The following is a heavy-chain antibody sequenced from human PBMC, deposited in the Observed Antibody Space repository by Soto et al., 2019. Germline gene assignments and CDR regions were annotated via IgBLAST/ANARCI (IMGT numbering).Heavy chain of an antibody. CDR1: GYTFTGYY. CDR2: INPNSGGT. V-gene: IGHV1-2*04. CDR3: ARQLRGNRSQYYYYNGMDV. Sequence: ASVKVSCKASGYTFTGYYMHWVRQAPGQGLEWMGWINPNSGGTNYAQKFQGWVTMTRDTSISTAYMELSRLRSDDTAVYYCARQLRGNRSQYYYYNGMDVWRQGTTVTVSS. D-gene: IGHD3-10*01. J-gene: IGHJ6*02.